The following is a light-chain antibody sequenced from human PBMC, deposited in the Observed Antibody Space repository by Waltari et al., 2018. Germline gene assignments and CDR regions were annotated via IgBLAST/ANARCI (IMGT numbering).Light chain of an antibody. Sequence: DIQMNQSPSSLSASVGERVTITCTASQGISNSLNWYQQKPGKAPKLLIFDASTLESGVPSRFSGSGSGTVFTLTISSLQPEDFAAYYCLQHNSYPLTFGGGTKVEIK. CDR1: QGISNS. CDR2: DAS. V-gene: IGKV1-17*01. J-gene: IGKJ4*01. CDR3: LQHNSYPLT.